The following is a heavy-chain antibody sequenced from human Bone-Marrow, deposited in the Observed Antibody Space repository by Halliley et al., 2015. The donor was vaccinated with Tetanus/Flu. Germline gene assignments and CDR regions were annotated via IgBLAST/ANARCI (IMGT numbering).Heavy chain of an antibody. V-gene: IGHV3-33*01. J-gene: IGHJ4*02. CDR1: GYRFSSHG. CDR2: IWHDGSRK. Sequence: SLRLSCVASGYRFSSHGMHWVRQAPGKGLEYVAVIWHDGSRKLYADSVKGRFTISRDDSQSTLYLQMNSLRVEDTAVYYCARDLSFYSGSDWGQGPLVTVSS. CDR3: ARDLSFYSGSD. D-gene: IGHD1-26*01.